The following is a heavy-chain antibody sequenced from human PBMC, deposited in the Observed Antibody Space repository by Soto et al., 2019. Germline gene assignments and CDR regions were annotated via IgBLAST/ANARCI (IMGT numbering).Heavy chain of an antibody. Sequence: SETLSLTCAVYGGSFSGYYWSWIRQPPVNGLEFIGEINHILSTNYNPSLKSRFTISLYTSKNHFSLKLISVTAADTAVYYCARGGSSTSVKAWGQGTLVTVSS. V-gene: IGHV4-34*01. CDR1: GGSFSGYY. D-gene: IGHD2-2*01. CDR2: INHILST. CDR3: ARGGSSTSVKA. J-gene: IGHJ5*02.